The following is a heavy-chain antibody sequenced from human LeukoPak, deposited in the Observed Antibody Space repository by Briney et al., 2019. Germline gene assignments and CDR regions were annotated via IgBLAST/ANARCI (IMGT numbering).Heavy chain of an antibody. CDR2: IYPGDSDT. V-gene: IGHV5-51*01. Sequence: GESLKISCKGSGYSFTSYWIGWVRQMPGKGLEWMGIIYPGDSDTRYSPSFQGQVTISADKSISTAYLQWSSLKASDTAMYYCARQILYSSSWYYRFDPWGQGALVTVSS. J-gene: IGHJ5*02. CDR1: GYSFTSYW. D-gene: IGHD6-13*01. CDR3: ARQILYSSSWYYRFDP.